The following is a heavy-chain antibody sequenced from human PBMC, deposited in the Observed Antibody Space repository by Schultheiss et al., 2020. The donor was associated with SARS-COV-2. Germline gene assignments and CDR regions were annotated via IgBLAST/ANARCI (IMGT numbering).Heavy chain of an antibody. CDR2: VSWNGSRT. V-gene: IGHV3-19*01. CDR3: ARDRGGEDIVATIFFPYYYYYYGMDV. Sequence: GESLKISCAASGFTFSNSDMNWVRQAPGKGLEWVSGVSWNGSRTHYADSVKGRFIISRDNSRNFLYQQMNSLRPEDMAVYYCARDRGGEDIVATIFFPYYYYYYGMDVWGQGTTVTVSS. CDR1: GFTFSNSD. J-gene: IGHJ6*02. D-gene: IGHD5-12*01.